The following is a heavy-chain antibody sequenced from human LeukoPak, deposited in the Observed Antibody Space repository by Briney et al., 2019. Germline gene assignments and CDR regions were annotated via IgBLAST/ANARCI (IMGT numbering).Heavy chain of an antibody. Sequence: GGSLRLSCAASGFTFSSYWMHWVRQAPGKGLVWVSRINSDGSSTSYADSVKGRFTISRDNAKNTLYLQMNSLRAEDTAVYDCARDRRMVRGVIFPRPFDYWGQGTLVTVSS. CDR1: GFTFSSYW. CDR2: INSDGSST. J-gene: IGHJ4*02. D-gene: IGHD3-10*01. V-gene: IGHV3-74*01. CDR3: ARDRRMVRGVIFPRPFDY.